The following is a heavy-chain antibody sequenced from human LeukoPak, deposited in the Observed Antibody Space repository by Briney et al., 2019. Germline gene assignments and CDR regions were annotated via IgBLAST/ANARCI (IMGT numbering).Heavy chain of an antibody. D-gene: IGHD2-2*02. CDR1: GGSISSGSYY. CDR3: ARDRERGRYCTSTSCYMGFDY. J-gene: IGHJ4*02. CDR2: IYTSGST. Sequence: SETLSLTCTVSGGSISSGSYYWSWIRQPAGKGLEWIGRIYTSGSTNYNPSLKSRVTISVDTSKNQFSLKLSSVTAADTAVYYCARDRERGRYCTSTSCYMGFDYWGQGTLVTVSS. V-gene: IGHV4-61*02.